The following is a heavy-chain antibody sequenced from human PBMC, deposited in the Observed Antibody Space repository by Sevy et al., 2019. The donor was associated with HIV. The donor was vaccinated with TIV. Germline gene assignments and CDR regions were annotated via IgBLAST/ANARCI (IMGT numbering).Heavy chain of an antibody. CDR3: ARDSSWNYDSYFYGMDV. J-gene: IGHJ6*01. Sequence: GGSLRLSCAASGFSFSGYNMNWVRQAPGKGLEWVSYLSSSTSTIHYADSEKGRFTISRDNAKNSLFLQMNSLRDEDTAVYYCARDSSWNYDSYFYGMDVWGQGTTVTVSS. V-gene: IGHV3-48*02. CDR1: GFSFSGYN. D-gene: IGHD1-7*01. CDR2: LSSSTSTI.